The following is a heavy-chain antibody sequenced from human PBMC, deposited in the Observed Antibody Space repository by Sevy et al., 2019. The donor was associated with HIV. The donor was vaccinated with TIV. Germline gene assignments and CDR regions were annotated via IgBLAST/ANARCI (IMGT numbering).Heavy chain of an antibody. J-gene: IGHJ4*02. Sequence: GGSLRLSCAASGFNFSEHGMHWVRQAPGKGLEWVAVIWFFGTGKYYGDSVKGRFTISRDNSKNTLYLQMDSLRPDDTAMYYCAKDECGGNCYFDFGGQGTLVTVSS. CDR3: AKDECGGNCYFDF. CDR2: IWFFGTGK. V-gene: IGHV3-33*03. D-gene: IGHD2-21*02. CDR1: GFNFSEHG.